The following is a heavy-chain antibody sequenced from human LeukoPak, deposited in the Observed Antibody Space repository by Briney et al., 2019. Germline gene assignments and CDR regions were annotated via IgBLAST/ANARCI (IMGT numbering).Heavy chain of an antibody. J-gene: IGHJ3*02. CDR3: ARDSGSSGYYSDAFDI. V-gene: IGHV4-59*01. CDR2: IYYSGST. CDR1: GGSISSYY. D-gene: IGHD3-22*01. Sequence: PSETLSLTCTVSGGSISSYYWSWIRRPPGKGLEWIGYIYYSGSTTYNPSLKSRVTISVDTSKNQFSLKLSSVTAADTAVYYCARDSGSSGYYSDAFDIWGQGTMVTVSS.